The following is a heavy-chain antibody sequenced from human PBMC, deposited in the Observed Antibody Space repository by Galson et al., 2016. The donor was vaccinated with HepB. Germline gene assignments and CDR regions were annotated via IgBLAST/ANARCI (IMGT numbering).Heavy chain of an antibody. J-gene: IGHJ6*04. CDR2: IFISGNT. V-gene: IGHV4-61*02. CDR1: GGSISSDSYS. Sequence: TLSLTCTVSGGSISSDSYSWSWVRQPAVNGLEWTGRIFISGNTNYNPSLRSRVTISVDTSKNQFSLKLIPVTAADTAVYYCARDYKRFMDVWGKGITVTVSP. CDR3: ARDYKRFMDV. D-gene: IGHD3-10*01.